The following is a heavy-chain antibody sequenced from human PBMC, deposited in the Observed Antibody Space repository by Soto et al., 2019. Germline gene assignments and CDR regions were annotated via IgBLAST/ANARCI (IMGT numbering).Heavy chain of an antibody. CDR3: AKDAVYGDGLWLAGN. Sequence: EVQLLESGGGLVQPGGSLRLSCAASGFSVSRYAMMWVRQPPGKGQEWVAGMTGSGGDIRYADPVKGRFTISKDNSKNTLYLQMKSLRAEDTAIYYCAKDAVYGDGLWLAGNWGQGTLVTVCS. CDR2: MTGSGGDI. CDR1: GFSVSRYA. J-gene: IGHJ1*01. D-gene: IGHD2-21*02. V-gene: IGHV3-23*01.